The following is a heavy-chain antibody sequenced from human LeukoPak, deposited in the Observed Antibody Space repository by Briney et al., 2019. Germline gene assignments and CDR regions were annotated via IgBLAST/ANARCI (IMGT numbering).Heavy chain of an antibody. D-gene: IGHD3-22*01. CDR1: GFTFSNYA. CDR2: ISFDGSKT. V-gene: IGHV3-30*14. J-gene: IGHJ4*02. Sequence: GGSLRLSCAASGFTFSNYAIHWVRQAPGKGLEWVAVISFDGSKTYYADSVKGRFTISRDNSKNTLYLQMNSLRAEDTAVYYCARGRLDSSGYYYGYFDYWGQGTLVTVSS. CDR3: ARGRLDSSGYYYGYFDY.